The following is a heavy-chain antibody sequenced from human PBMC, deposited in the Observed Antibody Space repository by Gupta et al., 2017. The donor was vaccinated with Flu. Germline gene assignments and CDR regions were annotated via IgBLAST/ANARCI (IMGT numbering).Heavy chain of an antibody. V-gene: IGHV3-11*01. CDR3: ARDLGGLNCNGGNCYWGAPPGWLDT. D-gene: IGHD2-15*01. Sequence: RQAPGRGLEWVAYISGSGNTVYYRGSVKGRFTISRDNAESSLSLQMNSLRVEDTAMYYCARDLGGLNCNGGNCYWGAPPGWLDTWGQGSLVTVSA. CDR2: ISGSGNTV. J-gene: IGHJ5*02.